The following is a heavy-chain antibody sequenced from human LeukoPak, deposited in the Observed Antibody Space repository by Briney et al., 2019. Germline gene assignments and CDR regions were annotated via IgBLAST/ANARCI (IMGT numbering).Heavy chain of an antibody. CDR3: ARARGSTSCPDY. J-gene: IGHJ4*02. CDR1: GFTFSSYA. Sequence: GGSLRLSCAASGFTFSSYAMSWVRQAPGKGLEWVSAISGSGGSTYYADSVKGRFTISRDNAKNSLYLQMNSLRAEDTAVYYCARARGSTSCPDYWGQGTLVTVSS. CDR2: ISGSGGST. V-gene: IGHV3-23*01. D-gene: IGHD2-2*01.